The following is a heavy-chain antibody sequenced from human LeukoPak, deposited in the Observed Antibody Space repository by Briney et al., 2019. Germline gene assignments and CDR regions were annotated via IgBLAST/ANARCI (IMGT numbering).Heavy chain of an antibody. V-gene: IGHV5-51*01. CDR2: IYPGDSDT. CDR1: GYSFTSYW. D-gene: IGHD3-9*01. CDR3: ARHVNGILTGYYPYYYYGMDV. Sequence: GESLKISCKGSGYSFTSYWIGWVRQMPGKGLEWMGIIYPGDSDTRYSPSFQGQVTISADKSISTAYLQWSSLKASDTAMYYCARHVNGILTGYYPYYYYGMDVWGQGTTVTVSS. J-gene: IGHJ6*02.